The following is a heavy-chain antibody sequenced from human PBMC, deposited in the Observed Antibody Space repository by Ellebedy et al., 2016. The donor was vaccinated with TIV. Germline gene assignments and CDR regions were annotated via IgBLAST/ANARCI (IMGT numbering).Heavy chain of an antibody. Sequence: AASVKVSCKASGYTFTTFDVIWVRQATGQGLEWMGWMNSDTGNTGYAHKFQGRITLTRNTSISTAYMELTSLRSEDTVLYYCARVRRMNWFDPWGQGTLVTVSS. CDR1: GYTFTTFD. V-gene: IGHV1-8*01. CDR2: MNSDTGNT. J-gene: IGHJ5*02. CDR3: ARVRRMNWFDP. D-gene: IGHD1-1*01.